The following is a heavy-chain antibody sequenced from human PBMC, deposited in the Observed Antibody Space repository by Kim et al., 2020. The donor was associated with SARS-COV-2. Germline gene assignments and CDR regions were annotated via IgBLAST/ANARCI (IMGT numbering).Heavy chain of an antibody. J-gene: IGHJ5*02. CDR3: GRGVDFWSGYYSRQMWFDP. CDR2: MNPNSGNT. CDR1: GYTFTSYD. Sequence: ASVKVSCKASGYTFTSYDINWVRQATGQGLEWMGWMNPNSGNTGYAQKFQGRVTMTRDTSIGTAYMELSGLISEDTAVYYCGRGVDFWSGYYSRQMWFDPWGQGTLVTVSS. D-gene: IGHD3-3*01. V-gene: IGHV1-8*01.